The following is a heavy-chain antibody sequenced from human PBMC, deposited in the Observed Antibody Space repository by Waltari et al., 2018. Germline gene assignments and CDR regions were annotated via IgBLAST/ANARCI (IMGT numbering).Heavy chain of an antibody. D-gene: IGHD3-22*01. Sequence: EVQLVESGGGLVKPGGSLRLSCAASGFTFSSYSMNWVRQAPGKGLEWVSSISSSSSYIYYADSVKCRFTISRDNAKNSLYLQMNSLRAEDTAVYYCARDPPYYYDSSGYYYANWYFDLWGRGTLVTVSS. J-gene: IGHJ2*01. CDR2: ISSSSSYI. CDR1: GFTFSSYS. CDR3: ARDPPYYYDSSGYYYANWYFDL. V-gene: IGHV3-21*01.